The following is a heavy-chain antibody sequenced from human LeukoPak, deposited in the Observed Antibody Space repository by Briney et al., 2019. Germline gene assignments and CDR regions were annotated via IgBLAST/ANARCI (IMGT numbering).Heavy chain of an antibody. Sequence: ASVKVSGKASGYTFTDYYMHWVRQAPGQGLEWMGWIYPNSGGANYAQKFQGRVTMTRDTSISTAYMELSRLRSDDTAVYYCARDIQRGSDWGQGTLVTVSS. CDR3: ARDIQRGSD. CDR2: IYPNSGGA. J-gene: IGHJ4*02. CDR1: GYTFTDYY. D-gene: IGHD6-25*01. V-gene: IGHV1-2*02.